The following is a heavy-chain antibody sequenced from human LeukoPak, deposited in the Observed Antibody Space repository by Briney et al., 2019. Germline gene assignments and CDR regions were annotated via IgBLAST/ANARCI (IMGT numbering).Heavy chain of an antibody. V-gene: IGHV4-59*01. CDR3: ARGYDSSGYLYGY. Sequence: SETLSLTCTVSVGSISSYYWSWIRQPPGKGVEWIGYIYYSGSTNYNPSLKSRVTISVDTSKNQFSLKLSSVTAADTAVYYCARGYDSSGYLYGYWGQGTLVTVSS. J-gene: IGHJ4*02. D-gene: IGHD3-22*01. CDR1: VGSISSYY. CDR2: IYYSGST.